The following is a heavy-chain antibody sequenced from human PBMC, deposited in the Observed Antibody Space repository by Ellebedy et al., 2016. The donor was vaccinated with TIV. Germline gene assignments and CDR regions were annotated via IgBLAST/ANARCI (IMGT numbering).Heavy chain of an antibody. J-gene: IGHJ5*02. CDR2: INQDGSQK. CDR1: GFAFETDW. Sequence: GESLKISCAASGFAFETDWMHWVRQTPGRGLEWVANINQDGSQKYYVDSVKGRFTISRDNAKNSLYLQMNSLRDEDTAVYYCARAIGVADCSWGQGTLVTVSS. V-gene: IGHV3-7*01. CDR3: ARAIGVADCS. D-gene: IGHD2-21*02.